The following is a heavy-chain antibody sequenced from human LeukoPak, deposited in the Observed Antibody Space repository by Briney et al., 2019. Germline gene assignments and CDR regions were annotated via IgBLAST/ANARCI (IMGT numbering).Heavy chain of an antibody. J-gene: IGHJ3*02. CDR2: INEDGSVK. D-gene: IGHD6-19*01. CDR1: GFILNYYY. V-gene: IGHV3-7*01. CDR3: VPQCGRPI. Sequence: GGSLRLSCAASGFILNYYYMSWVRQARGKGLEWVANINEDGSVKDYVDSVKGQFTISRDNAKNSLYLQMNSLRAEDTAVYYCVPQCGRPIWGQGTKLTVSS.